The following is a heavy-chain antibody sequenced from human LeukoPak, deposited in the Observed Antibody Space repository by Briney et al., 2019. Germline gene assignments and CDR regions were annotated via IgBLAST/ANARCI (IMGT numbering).Heavy chain of an antibody. V-gene: IGHV3-72*01. CDR2: MRNKANSYTT. CDR1: GFTFSDHY. D-gene: IGHD2-15*01. J-gene: IGHJ4*02. Sequence: GGSLRLSCAASGFTFSDHYMDWVRQAPEKGLEGVGRMRNKANSYTTGYGASVKGRFTVSRDDSKDSLYLQMSSLKPEDTAVYYCAKGYCSGGSCYSGGYWGQENLVSVSS. CDR3: AKGYCSGGSCYSGGY.